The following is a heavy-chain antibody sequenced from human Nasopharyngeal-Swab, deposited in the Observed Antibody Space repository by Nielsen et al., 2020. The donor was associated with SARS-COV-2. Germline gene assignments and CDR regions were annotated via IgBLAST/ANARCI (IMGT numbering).Heavy chain of an antibody. J-gene: IGHJ3*01. CDR3: AIGGGYDFWAVFEA. D-gene: IGHD3-3*01. Sequence: GGSLRLSCAASGFTFSSYGMHWVRQAPGKGLEWVAVISYDGSNKYYADSVKGRFTISRDNSKNTLYLQMNSLRAEETAVYYCAIGGGYDFWAVFEAWGQGTMVTASS. CDR2: ISYDGSNK. CDR1: GFTFSSYG. V-gene: IGHV3-30*03.